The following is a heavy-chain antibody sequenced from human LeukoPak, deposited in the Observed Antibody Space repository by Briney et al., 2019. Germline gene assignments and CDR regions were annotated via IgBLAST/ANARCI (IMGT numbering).Heavy chain of an antibody. CDR3: VRGGRDYDILTGSLPALDY. CDR2: INHSGST. V-gene: IGHV4-34*01. CDR1: GGSFSGYY. D-gene: IGHD3-9*01. Sequence: SETLSLTCAVYGGSFSGYYWSWIRQPPGKGLEWIGEINHSGSTNYNPSLKSRVTISVDTSKNQFSLKLSSVTAADTAVYYCVRGGRDYDILTGSLPALDYWGQGTLVTVSS. J-gene: IGHJ4*02.